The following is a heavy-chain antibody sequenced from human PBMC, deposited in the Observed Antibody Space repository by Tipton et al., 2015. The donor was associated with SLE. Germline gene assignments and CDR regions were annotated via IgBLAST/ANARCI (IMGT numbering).Heavy chain of an antibody. D-gene: IGHD1-14*01. V-gene: IGHV4-34*01. J-gene: IGHJ3*02. CDR1: GGSFSGYY. CDR3: ARAGRAEDI. CDR2: INHSGNT. Sequence: TLSLTCAVYGGSFSGYYRSWIRQPPGKGLEWIGEINHSGNTNYNPSLKSRITISVDTSKNQFSLKLSSVTAADTAVYYCARAGRAEDIWGQGTMVTVSS.